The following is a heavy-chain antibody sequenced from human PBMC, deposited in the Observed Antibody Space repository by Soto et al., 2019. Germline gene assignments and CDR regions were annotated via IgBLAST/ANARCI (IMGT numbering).Heavy chain of an antibody. V-gene: IGHV3-64*01. CDR1: GFTFSRYD. Sequence: EVQLAESGGGMVQPGGSLSPSCLPSGFTFSRYDIHWVRRAPGKGLEYVSSISSNGGTTYYGNSVKGRFTISRDNSKNTLYLQMGSLRAEDMAVYYCVRRVSGNYDYWGQGTLVTVSS. J-gene: IGHJ4*02. CDR2: ISSNGGTT. D-gene: IGHD1-7*01. CDR3: VRRVSGNYDY.